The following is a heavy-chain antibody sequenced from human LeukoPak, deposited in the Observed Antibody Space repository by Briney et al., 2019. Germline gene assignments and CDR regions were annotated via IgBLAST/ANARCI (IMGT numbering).Heavy chain of an antibody. J-gene: IGHJ6*02. CDR2: IYSGGST. D-gene: IGHD4-11*01. V-gene: IGHV3-66*01. Sequence: GGSLRLSCAASGFTVSSNYMSWVRQAPGKGLEWVSVIYSGGSTYYADSVKGRFTISRDNSKNTLYLQMNSLRAEDTAVYYCARDGISHDYRNYYYYYYGMDVWGQGTTVTVSS. CDR1: GFTVSSNY. CDR3: ARDGISHDYRNYYYYYYGMDV.